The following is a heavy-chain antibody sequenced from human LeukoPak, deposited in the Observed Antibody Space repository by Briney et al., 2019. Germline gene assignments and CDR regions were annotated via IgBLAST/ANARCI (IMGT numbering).Heavy chain of an antibody. D-gene: IGHD3-3*01. V-gene: IGHV4-39*01. Sequence: SETLSLTCTVSGGSISSSSYSWGWIRQPPGKGLEWIGSIYYSGTTYYNPSLKSRVTISVDTSKIQFSLKLSSVAATDTAVYFCARLRFDFWGGYTHPYFDYWGQGALVTVSS. CDR3: ARLRFDFWGGYTHPYFDY. CDR1: GGSISSSSYS. J-gene: IGHJ4*02. CDR2: IYYSGTT.